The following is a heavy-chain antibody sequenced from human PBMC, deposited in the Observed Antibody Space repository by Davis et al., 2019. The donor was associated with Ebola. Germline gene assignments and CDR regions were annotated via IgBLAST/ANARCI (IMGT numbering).Heavy chain of an antibody. Sequence: GESLKISCAGSGFTLTNAWMSWVRQAPGKGLEWVGRIKSKTYGRTTDYAAPAKTRFTISRDDSKNTLYLQMNSLKSEDTAVYYCTRTPAAGLWGQGTLVTVSS. D-gene: IGHD6-13*01. CDR2: IKSKTYGRTT. V-gene: IGHV3-15*01. CDR3: TRTPAAGL. J-gene: IGHJ4*02. CDR1: GFTLTNAW.